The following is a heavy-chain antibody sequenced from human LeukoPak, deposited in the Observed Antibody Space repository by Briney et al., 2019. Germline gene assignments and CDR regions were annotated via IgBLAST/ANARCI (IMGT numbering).Heavy chain of an antibody. CDR1: GFTFSSYG. CDR3: AREFQRPVTGTTGGYFDF. V-gene: IGHV3-30*02. D-gene: IGHD1-7*01. J-gene: IGHJ4*02. Sequence: SGGSLRLSCAASGFTFSSYGMHWVRQAPGKGLEWVAFIRYDGSNKYYADSVKGRFTISRDNSKNTLYLQMNSLRAEDTAVYYCAREFQRPVTGTTGGYFDFWGQGILVTVSS. CDR2: IRYDGSNK.